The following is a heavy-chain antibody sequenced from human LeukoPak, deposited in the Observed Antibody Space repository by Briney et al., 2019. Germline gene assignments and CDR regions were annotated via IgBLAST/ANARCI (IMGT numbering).Heavy chain of an antibody. CDR1: GFTFSSYA. Sequence: PGGSLRLSCAASGFTFSSYAMSWVRQAPGKGLEWVSAISGSGGSTYYADSVKGRFTTSRDNSKNTLYLQMNSLRVEDTAVYYCAKAVSGDDAFDIWGQGTMVTVSS. J-gene: IGHJ3*02. V-gene: IGHV3-23*01. CDR2: ISGSGGST. CDR3: AKAVSGDDAFDI. D-gene: IGHD3-16*01.